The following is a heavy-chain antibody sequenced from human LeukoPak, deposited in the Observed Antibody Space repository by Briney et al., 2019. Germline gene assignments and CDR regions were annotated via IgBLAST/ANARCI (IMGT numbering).Heavy chain of an antibody. D-gene: IGHD2-15*01. CDR1: GGSFSGYY. CDR3: ARGYCSGGSCWYNWFDP. V-gene: IGHV4-34*01. CDR2: INHSGST. J-gene: IGHJ5*02. Sequence: SETLSLTCAVYGGSFSGYYWSWIRQPPGKGLEWIGEINHSGSTNYNPSLESRVTISVDTSKNQFSLKLSSVTAADTAVYYCARGYCSGGSCWYNWFDPWGQGTLVTVSS.